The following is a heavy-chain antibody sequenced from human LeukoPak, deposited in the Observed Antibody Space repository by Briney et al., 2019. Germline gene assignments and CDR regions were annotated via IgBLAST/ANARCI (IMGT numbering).Heavy chain of an antibody. J-gene: IGHJ3*02. CDR1: GYSISSGYY. V-gene: IGHV4-38-2*02. CDR3: ARDEGYGDGAFDI. CDR2: IYHGGST. Sequence: SETLSLTCAVSGYSISSGYYWGWIRQPPGKGLEWIGSIYHGGSTYYNPSLKSRVTISVDTPKNQFSLKLSSVTAADTAVYYCARDEGYGDGAFDIWGQGTMVTVSS. D-gene: IGHD4-17*01.